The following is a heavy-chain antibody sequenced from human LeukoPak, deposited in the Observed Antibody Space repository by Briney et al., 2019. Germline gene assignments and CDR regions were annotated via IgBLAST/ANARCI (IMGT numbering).Heavy chain of an antibody. Sequence: GVSLRLSCAGSGFTLSGSVIHWVPQAAGNGLEWVGRIRSKRNNYSTAYVASVKGRFTISRDDSKNTVYLHMDSLKTEDTALYYCSRLEDTSPIEVALDIWGQGTVVTVP. CDR1: GFTLSGSV. CDR3: SRLEDTSPIEVALDI. D-gene: IGHD2-2*01. CDR2: IRSKRNNYST. J-gene: IGHJ3*02. V-gene: IGHV3-73*01.